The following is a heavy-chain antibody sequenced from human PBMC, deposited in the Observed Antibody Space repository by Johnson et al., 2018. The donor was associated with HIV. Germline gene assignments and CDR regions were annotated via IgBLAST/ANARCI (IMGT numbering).Heavy chain of an antibody. CDR2: IRYDGSNK. Sequence: QVQLVESGGGVVQPGGSLRLSCAASGFTFSSYGMHWVRQAPGKGLEWVAFIRYDGSNKYYADSVKGRFTISRDNSKNTLYLQMNSLRAEDTAVYYCASERPGSGYDWGDAFDIWGQGTMVTVSS. D-gene: IGHD5-12*01. V-gene: IGHV3-30*02. J-gene: IGHJ3*02. CDR1: GFTFSSYG. CDR3: ASERPGSGYDWGDAFDI.